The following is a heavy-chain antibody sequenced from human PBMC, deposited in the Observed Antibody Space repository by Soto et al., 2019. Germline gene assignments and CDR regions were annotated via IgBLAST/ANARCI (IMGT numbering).Heavy chain of an antibody. CDR3: TTAYYYDSSGYWYYFDY. J-gene: IGHJ4*02. CDR1: GFTFSNAW. V-gene: IGHV3-15*01. Sequence: GSLRLSCAASGFTFSNAWMSWVRQAPGKGLEWVGRIKSKTDGGTTDYAAPVKGRFTISRDDSKNTLYLQMNSLKTEDTAVYYCTTAYYYDSSGYWYYFDYWGQGTLVTV. D-gene: IGHD3-22*01. CDR2: IKSKTDGGTT.